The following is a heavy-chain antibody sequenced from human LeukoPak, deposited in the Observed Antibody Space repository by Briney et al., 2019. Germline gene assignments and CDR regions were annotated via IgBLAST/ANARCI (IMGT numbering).Heavy chain of an antibody. Sequence: PGGSLRLSCAASGFTFSSYSMNWVRQAPGKGLEWVSYISSSSSTIYYADSVKGRFTISRDNAKNSLYLQMNSLRAEDTAVYYCARDQPFSVALSPGAFDIWGQGTMVTVSS. D-gene: IGHD2/OR15-2a*01. CDR3: ARDQPFSVALSPGAFDI. V-gene: IGHV3-48*01. CDR1: GFTFSSYS. CDR2: ISSSSSTI. J-gene: IGHJ3*02.